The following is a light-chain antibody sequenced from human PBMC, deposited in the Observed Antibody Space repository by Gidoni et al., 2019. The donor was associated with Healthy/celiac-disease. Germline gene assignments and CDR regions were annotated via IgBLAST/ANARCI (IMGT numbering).Light chain of an antibody. Sequence: SYELTQPPSVSVSPGPPARITCPGDKLGDKYACWYQQKTGQSPVLVIYQDSKRPSGIPERFSGSNSGNTATLTISGTQAMDEADYYCQAWDSSTVVFGGGTKLTVL. CDR3: QAWDSSTVV. CDR2: QDS. CDR1: KLGDKY. V-gene: IGLV3-1*01. J-gene: IGLJ2*01.